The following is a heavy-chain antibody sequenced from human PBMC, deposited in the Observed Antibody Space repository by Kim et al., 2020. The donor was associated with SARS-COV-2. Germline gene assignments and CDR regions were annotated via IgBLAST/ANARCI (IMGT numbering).Heavy chain of an antibody. CDR2: ISWNSGSI. CDR3: AKGVSGSSGYYWYFDY. CDR1: GFTFDDYA. V-gene: IGHV3-9*01. J-gene: IGHJ4*02. Sequence: GGSLRLSCAASGFTFDDYAMHWVRQAPGKGLEWVSGISWNSGSIGYADSVKGRFTISRDNAKNSLYLQMNSLRAEDTALYYCAKGVSGSSGYYWYFDYWGQGTLVTVSS. D-gene: IGHD3-22*01.